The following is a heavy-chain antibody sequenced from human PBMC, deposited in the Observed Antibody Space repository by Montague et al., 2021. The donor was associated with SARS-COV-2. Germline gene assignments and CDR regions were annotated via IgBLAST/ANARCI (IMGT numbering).Heavy chain of an antibody. V-gene: IGHV4-39*02. D-gene: IGHD5-12*01. CDR2: IYDSGST. J-gene: IGHJ3*02. Sequence: ETLSLTCTVSGGSIRSNNYYWDWIRQPPGKGLEWIGSIYDSGSTXXNPSLKSRVTISVDTSKNHFSLKLNSVTAADTAVYYCARRGRKLLPVATTIGGFDIWGQGTMVTVSS. CDR3: ARRGRKLLPVATTIGGFDI. CDR1: GGSIRSNNYY.